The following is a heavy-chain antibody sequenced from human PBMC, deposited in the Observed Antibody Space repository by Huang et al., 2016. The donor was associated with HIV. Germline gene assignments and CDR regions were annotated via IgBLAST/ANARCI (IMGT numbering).Heavy chain of an antibody. J-gene: IGHJ3*02. Sequence: VSGGSISSGSYYWSWIRQPAGKGLEWIGHIYTSGNTNYNPSLKSRVTMSVDMSRNQFSLRVSSVTAADTAVYYCARGYYDSSGSDAFDIWGQGTLVTVSS. V-gene: IGHV4-61*09. CDR1: GGSISSGSYY. CDR2: IYTSGNT. CDR3: ARGYYDSSGSDAFDI. D-gene: IGHD3-22*01.